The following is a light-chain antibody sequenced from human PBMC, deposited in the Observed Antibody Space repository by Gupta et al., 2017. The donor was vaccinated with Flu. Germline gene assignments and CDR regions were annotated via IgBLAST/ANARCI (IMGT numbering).Light chain of an antibody. CDR1: QTVGSNY. CDR3: QQYGNSPPYS. V-gene: IGKV3-20*01. J-gene: IGKJ2*03. CDR2: ETS. Sequence: EIVLTQSPGTLSLSPGDRATLSCRASQTVGSNYLAWYLQKPGQAPRLLIFETSIRATGIPDRFSGSGSGTDFTLTISRLEPEDFAVYYCQQYGNSPPYSFGQGTRLEIK.